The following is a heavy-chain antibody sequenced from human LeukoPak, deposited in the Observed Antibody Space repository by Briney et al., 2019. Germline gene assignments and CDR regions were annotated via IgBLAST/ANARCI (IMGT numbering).Heavy chain of an antibody. CDR1: GYPFTSYG. CDR2: ISANNGNTKYNT. J-gene: IGHJ4*02. Sequence: ASVKVSCKASGYPFTSYGISWVRQAPGQGLEWMGWISANNGNTKYNTKYAQNLQGRVTMTTDISTSTAYMELRTLRSDDTAVYYCARDRDRSGSQSYWGQGTLVTVSS. V-gene: IGHV1-18*01. CDR3: ARDRDRSGSQSY. D-gene: IGHD1-26*01.